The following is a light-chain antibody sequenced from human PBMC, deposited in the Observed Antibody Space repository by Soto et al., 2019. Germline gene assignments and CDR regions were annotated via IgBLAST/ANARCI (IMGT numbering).Light chain of an antibody. V-gene: IGKV1-27*01. J-gene: IGKJ1*01. CDR2: AAS. CDR3: QNYDSDPRT. CDR1: QGINNY. Sequence: DIQMTQSPSSLSASVGDTVTITCRASQGINNYLAWFQQRPGKVPKLLIYAASTLQSGVPSRFRGSRSGTDFTLTISSLQPEDVATYYCQNYDSDPRTFGQGTKVEIK.